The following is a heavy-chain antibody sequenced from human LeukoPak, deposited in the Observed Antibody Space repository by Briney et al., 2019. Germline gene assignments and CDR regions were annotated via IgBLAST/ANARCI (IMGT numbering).Heavy chain of an antibody. CDR1: GFTFSSFG. V-gene: IGHV3-33*01. CDR3: ARDRCTNGVCYDDY. J-gene: IGHJ4*02. CDR2: IWYDGSHK. Sequence: GGSLRLSCAASGFTFSSFGMHWVRQAPGKGLEWVAVIWYDGSHKYYADSVKGRFIVSRDNSKNTLYLQMNSLRAEDTAVYYCARDRCTNGVCYDDYWGQGTLVTVSS. D-gene: IGHD2-8*01.